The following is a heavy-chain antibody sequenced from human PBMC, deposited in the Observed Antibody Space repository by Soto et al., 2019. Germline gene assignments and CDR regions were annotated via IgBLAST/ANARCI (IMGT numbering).Heavy chain of an antibody. J-gene: IGHJ4*02. CDR3: ARGMNQRYAVDY. Sequence: GGSLRLSCAASGFTFSSYWMHWVRQAPGKGLVWVSRIYSDGSSTNYADSVKGRFTISRDNAKNTLYLQMNSLRAEDTAVYYCARGMNQRYAVDYWGQGTLVTSPQ. V-gene: IGHV3-74*01. CDR2: IYSDGSST. CDR1: GFTFSSYW. D-gene: IGHD2-8*01.